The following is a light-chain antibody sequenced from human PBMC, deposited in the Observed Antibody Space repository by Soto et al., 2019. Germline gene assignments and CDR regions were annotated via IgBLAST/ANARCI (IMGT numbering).Light chain of an antibody. Sequence: QPVLTQSPSASASLGASVKLTCTLSSGHSNYAIAWHQQQPEKGPRYLMKVNSDGSHTKGDGIPDRFSGSSSGAERYLTISSFQSEDEADYYCQPGGIGIRVFGAGTKLTVL. CDR3: QPGGIGIRV. CDR2: VNSDGSH. J-gene: IGLJ2*01. V-gene: IGLV4-69*01. CDR1: SGHSNYA.